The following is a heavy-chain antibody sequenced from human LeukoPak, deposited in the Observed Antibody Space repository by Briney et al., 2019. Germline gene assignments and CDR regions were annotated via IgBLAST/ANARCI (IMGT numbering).Heavy chain of an antibody. CDR1: GFPFSDLG. CDR3: AREVLVYTGMVGFDP. D-gene: IGHD5-18*01. J-gene: IGHJ5*02. V-gene: IGHV3-33*01. CDR2: LWYDRSNN. Sequence: GDSLSLPYAASGFPFSDLGMHWVPEPRGKGLEEGAVLWYDRSNNYYADSVMGRFTTSRDNSNNTLYMQMNSLRGEDTAVYYCAREVLVYTGMVGFDPWGQGTVVTVSS.